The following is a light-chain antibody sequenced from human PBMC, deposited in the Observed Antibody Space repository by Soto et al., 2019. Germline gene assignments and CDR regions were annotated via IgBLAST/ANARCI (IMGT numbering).Light chain of an antibody. CDR3: QTWGTGIV. Sequence: QLVLTQSPSASASLGASVKLTCTLSSGHSSYAIAWHQQQPEKGPRYLMKLNSDGSHSKGDGIPDRFSGSSSGAERYLTISSLQSEDAADYYCQTWGTGIVFGGGTQLTVL. V-gene: IGLV4-69*01. CDR1: SGHSSYA. J-gene: IGLJ2*01. CDR2: LNSDGSH.